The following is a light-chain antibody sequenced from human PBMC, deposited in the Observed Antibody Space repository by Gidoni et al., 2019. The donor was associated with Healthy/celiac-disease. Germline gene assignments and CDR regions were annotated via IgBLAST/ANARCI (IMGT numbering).Light chain of an antibody. V-gene: IGKV3-11*01. CDR1: QSVSSY. Sequence: EIELTQSPATLSLSPGERATLSCRASQSVSSYLAWYQQKPGQDPRLLIYDASNRSTCIPARFSGSGSGTDFTLTISSLGPEDFAVYYWQQRSNWLLFTFGPXTKVDIK. CDR2: DAS. CDR3: QQRSNWLLFT. J-gene: IGKJ3*01.